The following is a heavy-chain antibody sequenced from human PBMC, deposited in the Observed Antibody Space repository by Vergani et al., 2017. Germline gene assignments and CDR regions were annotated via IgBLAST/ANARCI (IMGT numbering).Heavy chain of an antibody. CDR1: GFSFGDYA. CDR3: TMDENWNNFDYYYYMDV. V-gene: IGHV3-49*03. J-gene: IGHJ6*03. D-gene: IGHD1/OR15-1a*01. Sequence: EVQLVESGGGLEQPGRSLRLSCTASGFSFGDYAMSWFRQAPGKGLEGLGFIRSKHYGGTTEYAASVKGRCSISRDDSRSIAYLQMNSLKTEDTAVYYCTMDENWNNFDYYYYMDVWGKGTSVTVSS. CDR2: IRSKHYGGTT.